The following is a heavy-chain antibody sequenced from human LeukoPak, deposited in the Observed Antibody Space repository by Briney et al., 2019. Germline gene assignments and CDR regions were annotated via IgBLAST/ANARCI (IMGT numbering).Heavy chain of an antibody. Sequence: GGSLRLSCAASGFTFSSYAMSWVRQAPGKGLEWVSLISWDGVSTYYADSVKGRFTISRDNSKNSLYLQMNSLRAEDTALYYCAKEDTEQLEDYHYYYMDVWGKGTTVTVSS. CDR3: AKEDTEQLEDYHYYYMDV. V-gene: IGHV3-43D*03. CDR1: GFTFSSYA. J-gene: IGHJ6*03. D-gene: IGHD6-13*01. CDR2: ISWDGVST.